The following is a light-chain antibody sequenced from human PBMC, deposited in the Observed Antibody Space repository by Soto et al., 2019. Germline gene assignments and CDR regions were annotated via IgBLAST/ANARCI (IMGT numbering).Light chain of an antibody. V-gene: IGLV7-43*01. CDR2: STT. J-gene: IGLJ2*01. Sequence: QAVVTQEPSLTVSPGGTVTLTCASSTGAVTSGYYPNWFQQRPGQPPRALIYSTTYKHPWTPARFLGSLVGGKAALTLSGAQPEDEAEYYCLLFYGDGVVFGGGTKLTVL. CDR3: LLFYGDGVV. CDR1: TGAVTSGYY.